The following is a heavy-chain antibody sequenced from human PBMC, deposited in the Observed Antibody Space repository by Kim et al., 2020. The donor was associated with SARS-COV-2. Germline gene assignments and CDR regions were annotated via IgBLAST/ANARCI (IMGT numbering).Heavy chain of an antibody. CDR3: ARAIQPQNWFDP. CDR2: IYYSGST. J-gene: IGHJ5*02. Sequence: SETLSLTCTVSGGSISSGGYYWSWIRQHPGKGLEWIGYIYYSGSTYYNPSLKSRVTISVDTSKNQFSLKLSSVTAADTAVYYCARAIQPQNWFDPWGQGTLVTVSS. D-gene: IGHD5-18*01. V-gene: IGHV4-31*03. CDR1: GGSISSGGYY.